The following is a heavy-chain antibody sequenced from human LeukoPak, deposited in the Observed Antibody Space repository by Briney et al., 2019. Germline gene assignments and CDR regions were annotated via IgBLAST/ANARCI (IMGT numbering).Heavy chain of an antibody. J-gene: IGHJ3*02. CDR3: ARGLFLSGYLDAFDM. V-gene: IGHV3-53*01. D-gene: IGHD3-22*01. CDR1: GFTVSNMY. Sequence: GGSLRLSCAASGFTVSNMYMTWVRQAPGKGLEWVSLIYGDGRTSYADSVKGRCTISRDNSKNTLDLQVNSLRVEDTAIYYCARGLFLSGYLDAFDMWGQGTVVTVSS. CDR2: IYGDGRT.